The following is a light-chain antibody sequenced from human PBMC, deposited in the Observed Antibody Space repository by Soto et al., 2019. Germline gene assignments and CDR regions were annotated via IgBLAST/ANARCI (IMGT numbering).Light chain of an antibody. V-gene: IGLV2-14*01. CDR2: EVS. Sequence: QSVLTQPASVSGSPGQSITISCTGTSSDVGDYNYVSWYQQHPGKAPKVMIYEVSNRPSGVSNRFSGSKSGNTASLTISGLQIEDEADYYCSSYTSTFTLVFGGGTKVTVL. CDR3: SSYTSTFTLV. J-gene: IGLJ2*01. CDR1: SSDVGDYNY.